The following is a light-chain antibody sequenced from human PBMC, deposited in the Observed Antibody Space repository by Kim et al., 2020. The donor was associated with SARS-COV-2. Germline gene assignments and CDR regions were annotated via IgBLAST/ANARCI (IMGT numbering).Light chain of an antibody. Sequence: EIVLTQSPGTLSLSPGERATLSCRASQSVSSSYLALYQQRPGQAPRLLIYGASRRATGIPDRFGGSGSGTDFTLTISRLEPEDFAVYYCQQYGSSPLTFGGGTKVDIK. CDR1: QSVSSSY. CDR3: QQYGSSPLT. CDR2: GAS. J-gene: IGKJ4*01. V-gene: IGKV3-20*01.